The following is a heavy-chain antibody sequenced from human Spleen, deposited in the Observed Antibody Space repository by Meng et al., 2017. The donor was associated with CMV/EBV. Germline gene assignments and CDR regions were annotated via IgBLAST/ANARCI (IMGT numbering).Heavy chain of an antibody. CDR3: VRDPGYCTSVNCQGVDP. V-gene: IGHV4-39*07. J-gene: IGHJ5*02. Sequence: SETLSLTCTVSGDSISSTSYYWGWIRQPPGKELEWIGSVYYSGSIYKNPPLKSRVTISVDTSKNQFSLKLSSVTAADTAVYYCVRDPGYCTSVNCQGVDPWGQGTLVTVSS. CDR2: VYYSGSI. D-gene: IGHD2-8*02. CDR1: GDSISSTSYY.